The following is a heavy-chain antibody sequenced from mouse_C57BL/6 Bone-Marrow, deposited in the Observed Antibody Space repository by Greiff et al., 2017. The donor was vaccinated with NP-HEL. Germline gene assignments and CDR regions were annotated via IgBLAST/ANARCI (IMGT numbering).Heavy chain of an antibody. Sequence: QVQLQQPGAELVKPGASVKLSCKASGYTFTSYWMQWVKQRPGQGLEWIGEIDPSDSYTNYNQKFKGKATLTVDTSSSTAYMQLSSLTSEDSAVYYCARDRDDYYGSNPYWYFDVWGTGTTVTVSS. V-gene: IGHV1-50*01. CDR3: ARDRDDYYGSNPYWYFDV. D-gene: IGHD1-1*01. J-gene: IGHJ1*03. CDR2: IDPSDSYT. CDR1: GYTFTSYW.